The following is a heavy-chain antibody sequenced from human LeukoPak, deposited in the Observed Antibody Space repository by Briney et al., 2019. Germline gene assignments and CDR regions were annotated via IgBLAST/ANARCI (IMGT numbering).Heavy chain of an antibody. V-gene: IGHV4-39*02. J-gene: IGHJ4*02. CDR3: ARNDAKMVTVDY. D-gene: IGHD2-21*02. CDR2: IHYGANT. Sequence: PSETLSLTCTVSGVSITSSSYYWGWIRQPPGKGPEWIGSIHYGANTYRNPSLKSRVTTSMDTSKNHFSLSLSSVTAADTAVYYCARNDAKMVTVDYWGQGTLVTVSS. CDR1: GVSITSSSYY.